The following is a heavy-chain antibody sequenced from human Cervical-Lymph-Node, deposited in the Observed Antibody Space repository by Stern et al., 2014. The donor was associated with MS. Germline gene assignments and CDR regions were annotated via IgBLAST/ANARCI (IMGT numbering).Heavy chain of an antibody. J-gene: IGHJ5*02. Sequence: QVQLVQSGAEVKKPRASVKVSCKASGYIFTNYAMHWVRQAPGQRLEWMGWINAGKGNTKYSQMFQDSVTITRDTSASNADMEMRSLRYEDTAVYYCAREQMVYASGGDWFDPWGQGTLVTVSP. CDR1: GYIFTNYA. CDR3: AREQMVYASGGDWFDP. V-gene: IGHV1-3*01. D-gene: IGHD2-8*01. CDR2: INAGKGNT.